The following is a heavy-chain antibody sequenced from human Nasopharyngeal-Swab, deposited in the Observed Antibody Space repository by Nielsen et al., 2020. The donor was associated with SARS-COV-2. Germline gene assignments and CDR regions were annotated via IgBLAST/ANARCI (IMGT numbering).Heavy chain of an antibody. CDR3: ARDESGDHLGLPFDH. D-gene: IGHD1-14*01. J-gene: IGHJ4*02. CDR1: GGSISSSSYY. V-gene: IGHV4-39*07. Sequence: GSLRLSCTVSGGSISSSSYYWGWIRQPPGKGPEWIGSIYYSGNTYSNPSLKSRVSISVDRSKNQFSLKLTSVTAADTAVYYCARDESGDHLGLPFDHWGRGTLVTVSS. CDR2: IYYSGNT.